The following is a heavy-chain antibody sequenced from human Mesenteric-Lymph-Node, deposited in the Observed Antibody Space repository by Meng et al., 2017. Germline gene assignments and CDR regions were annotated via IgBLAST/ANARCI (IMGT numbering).Heavy chain of an antibody. V-gene: IGHV4-30-4*01. CDR1: GDSISSGEYF. J-gene: IGHJ4*02. D-gene: IGHD2-2*01. CDR2: MDYRGST. Sequence: QVQLQEPGPGLGKPSQTLSLTCTFSGDSISSGEYFWSWIRQPPGKGLEWIGYMDYRGSTFYNPSLKSRVTISVDTSKNQFSLKLSSVTAADTAVYFCARGELLWDYWGQGTLVTVSS. CDR3: ARGELLWDY.